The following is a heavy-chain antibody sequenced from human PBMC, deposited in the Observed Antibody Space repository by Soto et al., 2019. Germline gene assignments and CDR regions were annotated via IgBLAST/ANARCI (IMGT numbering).Heavy chain of an antibody. CDR1: GGTLSSYA. D-gene: IGHD3-22*01. Sequence: QVQLVQSGAEVKKPGSSVKVSCKASGGTLSSYAISWVRQAPGQGLEWMGGIIPIFGTANYAQKFQGRVTITADESTSTAYMELSSLRSEDTAVYYCASVSYYYDSSGYYFDYWGQGTLVTVSS. V-gene: IGHV1-69*01. J-gene: IGHJ4*02. CDR3: ASVSYYYDSSGYYFDY. CDR2: IIPIFGTA.